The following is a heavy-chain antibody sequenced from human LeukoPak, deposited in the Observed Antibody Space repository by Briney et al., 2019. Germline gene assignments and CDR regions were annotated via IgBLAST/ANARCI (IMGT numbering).Heavy chain of an antibody. CDR3: AREVGDSDSDNWFDP. J-gene: IGHJ5*02. Sequence: SETLSLTCAVSGTSISPYYWSWIRQPPGKGLEWIGYIYYSGSTNYNPSLKSRVTISIDTSENQVSLILRSVTAADTAVYYCAREVGDSDSDNWFDPWGQGTLVTVSS. D-gene: IGHD2-21*02. CDR1: GTSISPYY. V-gene: IGHV4-59*01. CDR2: IYYSGST.